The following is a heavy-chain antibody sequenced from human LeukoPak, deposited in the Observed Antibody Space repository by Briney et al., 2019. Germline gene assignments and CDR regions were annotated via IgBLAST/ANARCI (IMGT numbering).Heavy chain of an antibody. CDR1: GFTFSSYW. CDR2: INSDGSST. J-gene: IGHJ4*02. V-gene: IGHV3-74*01. D-gene: IGHD3-22*01. CDR3: ARMYYHDSSDYYWAPDY. Sequence: GGSLRLSCAASGFTFSSYWMHWVRQAPGKGLVWVSRINSDGSSTSYADSVKGRFTISRDNAKNTLYLQMNSLRAEDTAVYYCARMYYHDSSDYYWAPDYWGQGTLVTVSS.